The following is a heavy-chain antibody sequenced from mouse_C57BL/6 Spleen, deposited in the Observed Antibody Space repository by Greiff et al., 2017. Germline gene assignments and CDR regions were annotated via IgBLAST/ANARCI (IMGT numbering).Heavy chain of an antibody. CDR1: GYTFTSYG. J-gene: IGHJ4*01. D-gene: IGHD1-1*01. V-gene: IGHV1-81*01. CDR3: ARGATVVANYYAMDY. Sequence: QVQLQQSGAELARPGASVKLSCKASGYTFTSYGISWVKQRTGQGLAWIGEISPRSGNTYYNEKFKGKATLTADKSSSTAYMELRSLTSEDSAVYFCARGATVVANYYAMDYWGQGTSVTVSS. CDR2: ISPRSGNT.